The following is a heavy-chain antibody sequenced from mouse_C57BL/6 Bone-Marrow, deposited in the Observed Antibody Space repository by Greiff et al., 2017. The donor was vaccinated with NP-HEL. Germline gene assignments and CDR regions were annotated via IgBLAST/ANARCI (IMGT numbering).Heavy chain of an antibody. V-gene: IGHV2-5*01. J-gene: IGHJ2*01. CDR1: GFSLTSYG. Sequence: VQLQESGPGLVQPSQSLSITCTVSGFSLTSYGVHWVRQSPGKGLEWLGVIWRGGSTDYNAAFMSRLSITKDNSKSQVFFKMNSLQADDTAIYYCAKMNYGSSYNYFDYWGQGTTLTVSS. D-gene: IGHD1-1*01. CDR3: AKMNYGSSYNYFDY. CDR2: IWRGGST.